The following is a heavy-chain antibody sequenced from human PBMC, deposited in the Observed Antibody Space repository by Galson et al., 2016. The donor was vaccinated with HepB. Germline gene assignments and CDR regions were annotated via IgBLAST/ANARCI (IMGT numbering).Heavy chain of an antibody. CDR2: IKQDGSKK. CDR1: GFIFSDYW. Sequence: SLRLSCAASGFIFSDYWMSWVRQAPGKGLEWVANIKQDGSKKEYVDSVKGRFTISRDNAEKALYLQMSSLTAEDTAVYYCARESIGGFDPGGQGTLVTVSS. J-gene: IGHJ5*02. CDR3: ARESIGGFDP. D-gene: IGHD6-6*01. V-gene: IGHV3-7*01.